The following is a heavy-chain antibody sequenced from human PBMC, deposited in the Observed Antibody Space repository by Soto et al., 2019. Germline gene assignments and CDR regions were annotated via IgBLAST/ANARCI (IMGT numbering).Heavy chain of an antibody. J-gene: IGHJ6*03. D-gene: IGHD2-8*01. CDR2: ITTSGGNT. Sequence: EVQLLESGGGLVQPGGSLRLSCAASGFTFSSYALSWVRQAPGKGLEWVSTITTSGGNTYYADSVKGRFTISRDNSKNTLYLQTNSLRAEDTAVYYCAGRYCTNGVCYTNYYYYMDVWGKGTTVTVSS. V-gene: IGHV3-23*01. CDR3: AGRYCTNGVCYTNYYYYMDV. CDR1: GFTFSSYA.